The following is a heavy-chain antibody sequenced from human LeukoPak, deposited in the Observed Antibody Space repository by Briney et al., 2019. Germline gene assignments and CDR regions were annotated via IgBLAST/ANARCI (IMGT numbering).Heavy chain of an antibody. CDR3: AKDLRSSYVSVYFDY. D-gene: IGHD6-6*01. V-gene: IGHV3-23*01. CDR1: GFTFSSYA. Sequence: GGSLRLSCAASGFTFSSYAMSWVRQAPGKGLEWVSSMSGSDSRTYYADSVKGRFTISRDNSKNTLYLQMNSLRAEDTAVYYCAKDLRSSYVSVYFDYWGQGTLVTVSS. CDR2: MSGSDSRT. J-gene: IGHJ4*02.